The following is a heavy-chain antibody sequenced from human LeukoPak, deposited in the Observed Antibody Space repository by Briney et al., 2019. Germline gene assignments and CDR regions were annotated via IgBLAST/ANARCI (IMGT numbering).Heavy chain of an antibody. CDR2: ISSSSSYI. D-gene: IGHD2-8*01. V-gene: IGHV3-21*01. CDR1: GFTFSSYS. Sequence: GGSLRLSCAASGFTFSSYSMNWVRQAPGKGLEWVSSISSSSSYIYHADSVKGRFTISRDNAKNSLYLQMNSLRAEDTAVYYCARVGDCTNGVCYNFDYWGQGTLVTVSS. CDR3: ARVGDCTNGVCYNFDY. J-gene: IGHJ4*02.